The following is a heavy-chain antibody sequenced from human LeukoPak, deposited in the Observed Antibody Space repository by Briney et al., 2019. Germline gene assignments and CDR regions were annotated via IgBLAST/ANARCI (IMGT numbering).Heavy chain of an antibody. Sequence: GGALRLSCAASAFSLNAYNMNWVRQAPGKGLEGVSSISYTGTYIYYADSGKGRFTISRDNAQNSLYLQMNSLRAEDTAIYCCVRDRGTYRPIDYWGQGTLVTVSS. J-gene: IGHJ4*02. CDR3: VRDRGTYRPIDY. V-gene: IGHV3-21*04. CDR2: ISYTGTYI. D-gene: IGHD1-26*01. CDR1: AFSLNAYN.